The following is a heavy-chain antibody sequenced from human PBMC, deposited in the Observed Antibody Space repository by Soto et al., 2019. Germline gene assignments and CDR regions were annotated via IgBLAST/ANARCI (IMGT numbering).Heavy chain of an antibody. Sequence: GGSLRLSCAASGFTFSSYAMSWVRQAPGKGLEWVSAISGSGGSTYYADSVKGRFTISRDNSKNTLYLQMNSLRAEDTAVYYCAKGGYCSSTICPEGIGAFDIWGQGTMVTVSS. CDR2: ISGSGGST. CDR1: GFTFSSYA. D-gene: IGHD2-2*01. V-gene: IGHV3-23*01. CDR3: AKGGYCSSTICPEGIGAFDI. J-gene: IGHJ3*02.